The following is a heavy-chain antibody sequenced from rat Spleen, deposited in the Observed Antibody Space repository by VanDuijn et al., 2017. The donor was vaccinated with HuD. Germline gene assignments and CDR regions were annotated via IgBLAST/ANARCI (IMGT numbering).Heavy chain of an antibody. CDR3: ARRHYGYTDYFDY. CDR1: GFTFSDYG. Sequence: EVQLVESGGGLVQPGRSLKLSCAASGFTFSDYGVAWVRQAPTTGLEWVATISTGGGNTYYRDSVKGRFTISRDNAKSSLYLQMDSLRSEDTATYYCARRHYGYTDYFDYWGQGVMVTVSS. D-gene: IGHD1-9*01. CDR2: ISTGGGNT. J-gene: IGHJ2*01. V-gene: IGHV5-29*01.